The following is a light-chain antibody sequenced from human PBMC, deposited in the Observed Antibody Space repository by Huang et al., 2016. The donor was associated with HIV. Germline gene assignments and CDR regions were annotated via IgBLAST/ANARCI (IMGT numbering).Light chain of an antibody. CDR2: AAT. Sequence: IRMTQSPSSLSASTGDRVTITCRANQDINNFLSWYQQRPRSVPKLLRYAATTLQSGVPTMFSGNGSGTYFTLTIGCLHAEDVATYYCQQYDIHPLTFGPGTRVDIK. J-gene: IGKJ3*01. V-gene: IGKV1-8*01. CDR1: QDINNF. CDR3: QQYDIHPLT.